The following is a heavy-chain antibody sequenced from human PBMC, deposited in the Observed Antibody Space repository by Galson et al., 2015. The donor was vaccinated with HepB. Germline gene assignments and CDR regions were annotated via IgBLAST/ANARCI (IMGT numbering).Heavy chain of an antibody. Sequence: SLRLSCAASGFTFSSYAMHRVRQAPGKGLEWVAVISYDGSYKYYADSVKGRFTISRDNSKNTLYLQMNSLRAEDTAVYYCARDMHSSGWNWGQGTLVTVSS. V-gene: IGHV3-30*04. D-gene: IGHD6-19*01. J-gene: IGHJ4*02. CDR2: ISYDGSYK. CDR3: ARDMHSSGWN. CDR1: GFTFSSYA.